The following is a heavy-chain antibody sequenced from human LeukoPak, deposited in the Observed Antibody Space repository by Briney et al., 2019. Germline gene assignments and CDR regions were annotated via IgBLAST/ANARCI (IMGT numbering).Heavy chain of an antibody. CDR3: ARGGGLDV. Sequence: GGSLRLSCAASGLAFGSYWMNWVRQAPGKGLEWVANMNQDGSEKNYVDSVKGRFTISRDNAKNSLYLQMSNLRAEDTAVYFCARGGGLDVWGQGATVTVSS. D-gene: IGHD3-16*01. J-gene: IGHJ6*02. V-gene: IGHV3-7*03. CDR2: MNQDGSEK. CDR1: GLAFGSYW.